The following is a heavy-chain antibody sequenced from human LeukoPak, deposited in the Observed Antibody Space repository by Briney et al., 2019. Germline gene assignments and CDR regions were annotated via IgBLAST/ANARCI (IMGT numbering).Heavy chain of an antibody. CDR2: IIPILGIA. J-gene: IGHJ3*02. CDR3: ARPEEDGDVFAI. V-gene: IGHV1-69*04. CDR1: GGTFSSYA. D-gene: IGHD1-14*01. Sequence: EASVTVSCKASGGTFSSYAISWVRQAPGQGLEWMGRIIPILGIANYAQKFQGRVTITADKSTSTAYMELSSLRSEDTAVYYCARPEEDGDVFAIGGQGRLATVSS.